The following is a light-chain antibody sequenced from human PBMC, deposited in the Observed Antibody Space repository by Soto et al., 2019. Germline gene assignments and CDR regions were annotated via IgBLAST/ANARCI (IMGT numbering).Light chain of an antibody. Sequence: IVMTQSPATLSVSPGGRATRSCRASQSVSSNLAWYQQKPGQAPRLLIYGASNRATGIPDRFSGSGSGTDFTLTISRLEPEDFAVYYCQQYGSSGTFGQGTKVDIK. CDR3: QQYGSSGT. CDR2: GAS. V-gene: IGKV3-20*01. J-gene: IGKJ1*01. CDR1: QSVSSN.